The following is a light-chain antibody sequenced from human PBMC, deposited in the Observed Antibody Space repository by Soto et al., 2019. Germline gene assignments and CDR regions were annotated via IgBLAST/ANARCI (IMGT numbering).Light chain of an antibody. CDR1: QSVSSN. J-gene: IGKJ5*01. Sequence: EIVMTQSPATLSVSPGERATLSCRASQSVSSNLAWYQQKPGQAPRLLIYGASTRATGIPARFSGSGSGTEFTLTISSLQSEDFAVNYLHQSNNGPTITFGQGTRLEIK. CDR2: GAS. V-gene: IGKV3-15*01. CDR3: HQSNNGPTIT.